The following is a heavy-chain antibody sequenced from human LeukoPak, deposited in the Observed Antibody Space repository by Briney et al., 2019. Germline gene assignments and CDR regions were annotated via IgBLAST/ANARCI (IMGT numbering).Heavy chain of an antibody. J-gene: IGHJ4*02. CDR3: AKDQTRIAAAGTSNIG. V-gene: IGHV3-30*02. D-gene: IGHD6-13*01. Sequence: PGGSPRLSCAASGFTFSSYGMHWVRQAPGKGLEWVAFIRYDGSNKYYADSVKGRFTISRDNSKNTLYLQMNSLRAEDTAVYYCAKDQTRIAAAGTSNIGWGQGTLVTVSS. CDR2: IRYDGSNK. CDR1: GFTFSSYG.